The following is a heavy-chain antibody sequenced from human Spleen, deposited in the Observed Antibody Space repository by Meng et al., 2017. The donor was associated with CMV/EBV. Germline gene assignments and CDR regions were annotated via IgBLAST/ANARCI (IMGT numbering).Heavy chain of an antibody. V-gene: IGHV4-39*07. J-gene: IGHJ3*02. CDR1: GGSIRNIDFY. CDR2: IYYSGST. Sequence: SETLSLTCTVSGGSIRNIDFYWGWIRQSPGKGLEWIGNIYYSGSTNYNPSFESRVTISVDTSKNQFSLKLSSVTAADTAVYYCARDRGYCSGTSCPGDAFDIWGQGTMVTVSS. D-gene: IGHD2-2*01. CDR3: ARDRGYCSGTSCPGDAFDI.